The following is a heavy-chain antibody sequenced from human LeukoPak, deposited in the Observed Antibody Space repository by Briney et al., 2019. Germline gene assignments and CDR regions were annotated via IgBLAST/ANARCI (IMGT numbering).Heavy chain of an antibody. J-gene: IGHJ4*02. CDR3: ATEGPGIVGATFDY. CDR2: IYSGGST. V-gene: IGHV3-66*02. CDR1: GFTVSSNY. D-gene: IGHD1-26*01. Sequence: GGSLSLSCAASGFTVSSNYMSWVRQAPGKGLEGVSVIYSGGSTYYADSVKGRFTISRDNSKNPLYLQMNSLRAEDTAVYYCATEGPGIVGATFDYWGQGNLVPVSS.